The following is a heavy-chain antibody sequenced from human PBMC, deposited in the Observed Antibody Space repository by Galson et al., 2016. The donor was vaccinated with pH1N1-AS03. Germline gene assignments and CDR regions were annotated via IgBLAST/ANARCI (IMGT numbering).Heavy chain of an antibody. CDR3: ARDELWGRHDYLFHY. D-gene: IGHD3-16*01. J-gene: IGHJ4*02. Sequence: TLSLTCTVAGGSVTRGGFFWSWIRQPAGKELEWMGRLSSLGTANYNPSLESRVSISVDASKNQFSLKLNSMTAADTAVYYCARDELWGRHDYLFHYWGQGALVTVSS. V-gene: IGHV4-61*02. CDR2: LSSLGTA. CDR1: GGSVTRGGFF.